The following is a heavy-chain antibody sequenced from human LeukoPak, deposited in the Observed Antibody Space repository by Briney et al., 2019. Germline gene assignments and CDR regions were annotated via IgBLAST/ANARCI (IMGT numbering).Heavy chain of an antibody. CDR2: INAGNGNT. J-gene: IGHJ4*02. Sequence: ASVKVSCKASGYTFTSYAMHWVRQAPGQRLEWMGWINAGNGNTKYSQKFQGRVTITRDTSASTAYMELSSLRSEDTAVYYCARVGGSWTGPATDWGQGTLVTVSS. D-gene: IGHD6-13*01. V-gene: IGHV1-3*01. CDR1: GYTFTSYA. CDR3: ARVGGSWTGPATD.